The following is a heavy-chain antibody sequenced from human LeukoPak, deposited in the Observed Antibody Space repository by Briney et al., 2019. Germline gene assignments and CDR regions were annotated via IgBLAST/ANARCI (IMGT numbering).Heavy chain of an antibody. CDR3: ARNDFGSGWLGDN. V-gene: IGHV3-23*01. CDR2: IGGGGGGT. D-gene: IGHD6-19*01. Sequence: GGSLRLSCAASGFTFSTYAMSWVRHAPGKGLDWVSTIGGGGGGTYYADSVKGRFTISRDTSKNTLFLQMNSLRAEDTAVYYCARNDFGSGWLGDNWGQGTLVTVFS. J-gene: IGHJ4*02. CDR1: GFTFSTYA.